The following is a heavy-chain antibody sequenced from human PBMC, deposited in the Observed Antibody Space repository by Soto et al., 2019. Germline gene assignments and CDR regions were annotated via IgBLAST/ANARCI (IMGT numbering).Heavy chain of an antibody. CDR3: WSGDEYGGNSEAFDV. Sequence: QVHLVQSGAEVKKPGSSVKVSCKYSGGTFRTESINWVRQAPGQGPEWMGGILPFFGTPDYAPRFQGRVTIAADGATATGDMELRSLTSQDTAVHFCWSGDEYGGNSEAFDVWGQGTMVTVSS. V-gene: IGHV1-69*13. D-gene: IGHD4-17*01. CDR1: GGTFRTES. J-gene: IGHJ3*01. CDR2: ILPFFGTP.